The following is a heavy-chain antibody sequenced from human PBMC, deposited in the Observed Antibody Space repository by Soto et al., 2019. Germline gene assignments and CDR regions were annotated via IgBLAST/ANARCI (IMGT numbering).Heavy chain of an antibody. CDR1: GGSISSGGYY. V-gene: IGHV4-31*03. J-gene: IGHJ5*01. D-gene: IGHD3-22*01. CDR3: ARGKYYYDSSGYST. CDR2: IYYSGST. Sequence: LALTCTVSGGSISSGGYYWSWIRQHPGKGLEWIGYIYYSGSTYYNPSLKSRVTISVDTSKNQFSLKLSSVTAADTAVYYCARGKYYYDSSGYSTWGHGTLVTVSS.